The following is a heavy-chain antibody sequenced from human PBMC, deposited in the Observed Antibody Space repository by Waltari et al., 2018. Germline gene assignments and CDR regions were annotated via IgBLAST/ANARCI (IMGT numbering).Heavy chain of an antibody. J-gene: IGHJ4*02. D-gene: IGHD2-21*01. Sequence: EVQLVESGGGLVQPGRSLRLSCTASGFTFGDYAMSWFRQAPGKGLEWVGFIRSKAYGGTTEYAASVKGRFTISRDDSKSIAYLQMNSLKTEDTAVYYCTRKGGDGYNFPDYWGQGTLVTVSS. CDR1: GFTFGDYA. V-gene: IGHV3-49*03. CDR2: IRSKAYGGTT. CDR3: TRKGGDGYNFPDY.